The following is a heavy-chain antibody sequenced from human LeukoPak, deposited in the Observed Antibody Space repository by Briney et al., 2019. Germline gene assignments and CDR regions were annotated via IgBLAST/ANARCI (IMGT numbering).Heavy chain of an antibody. CDR2: ISGSGNKI. Sequence: PGGSLRLSCAVSGFTFSSYDINWVRQAPGKGLEWVSYISGSGNKIKYADSVKGRFTISRDNAKNSLYLQMNSLRAEDTAVYYCARGTQSPVSGYFDFWGQGTLVSVSS. V-gene: IGHV3-48*03. D-gene: IGHD3-10*01. J-gene: IGHJ4*02. CDR1: GFTFSSYD. CDR3: ARGTQSPVSGYFDF.